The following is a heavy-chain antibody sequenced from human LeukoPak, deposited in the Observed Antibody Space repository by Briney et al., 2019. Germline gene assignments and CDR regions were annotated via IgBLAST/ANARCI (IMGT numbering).Heavy chain of an antibody. CDR3: AKVITIFGVVSIDY. V-gene: IGHV3-30*18. Sequence: GGSLRLSCAASGFTFSDYYMSWIRQAPGKGLEWVAVISYDGSNKYYADSVKGRFTISRDNSKNTLYLQMNSLRAEDTAVYYCAKVITIFGVVSIDYWGQGTLVTVSS. D-gene: IGHD3-3*01. J-gene: IGHJ4*02. CDR1: GFTFSDYY. CDR2: ISYDGSNK.